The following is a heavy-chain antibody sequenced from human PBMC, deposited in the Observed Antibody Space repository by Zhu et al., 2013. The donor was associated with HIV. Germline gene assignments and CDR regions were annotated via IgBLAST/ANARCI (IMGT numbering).Heavy chain of an antibody. J-gene: IGHJ4*02. CDR2: IYHSGST. CDR1: GYSISSGYY. Sequence: QVQLQESGPGLVKPSETLSLTCTVSGYSISSGYYWGWIRQPPGKGLEWIGSIYHSGSTYYNPSLKSRVTISVDTSKNQFSLKLSSVTAADTAVYYCARAFSSSWYLSRYYFDYWGQGTLVTVSS. D-gene: IGHD6-13*01. V-gene: IGHV4-38-2*02. CDR3: ARAFSSSWYLSRYYFDY.